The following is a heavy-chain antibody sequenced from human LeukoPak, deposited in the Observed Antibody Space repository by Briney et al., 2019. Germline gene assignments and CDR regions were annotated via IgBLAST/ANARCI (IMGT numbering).Heavy chain of an antibody. V-gene: IGHV1-24*01. J-gene: IGHJ4*02. Sequence: ASVKVSCKVSGYTLTELSMHWVRQAPGKGLEWMGGFDPEDGETIYAQKFQGRVTMTEDTSTDTAYMELSSLRSEDTAVYYRATDLLRRRLLAAAGKKILDYWGQGTLVTVSS. D-gene: IGHD6-13*01. CDR2: FDPEDGET. CDR1: GYTLTELS. CDR3: ATDLLRRRLLAAAGKKILDY.